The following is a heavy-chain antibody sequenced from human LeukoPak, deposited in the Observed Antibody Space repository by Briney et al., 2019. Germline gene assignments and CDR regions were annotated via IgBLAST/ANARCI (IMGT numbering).Heavy chain of an antibody. V-gene: IGHV4-59*01. CDR3: ARAGGYSGYDLGY. CDR2: IYYSGST. D-gene: IGHD5-12*01. J-gene: IGHJ4*02. Sequence: SETLSLTCTVSGGSISSYYWSWIRQPPGKGLEWIGYIYYSGSTNYNPSLKSRVTISVDTSKNQFSLKLSSVTAADTAVYYCARAGGYSGYDLGYWGQGTLVTVSS. CDR1: GGSISSYY.